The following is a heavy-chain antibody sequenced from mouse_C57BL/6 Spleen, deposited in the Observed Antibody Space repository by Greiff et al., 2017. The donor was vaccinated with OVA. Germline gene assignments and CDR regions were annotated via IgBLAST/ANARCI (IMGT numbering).Heavy chain of an antibody. J-gene: IGHJ2*01. Sequence: EVQGVESGGGLVKPGGSLKLSCAASGFTFSSYTMSWVRQTPEKRLEWVATISGGGGNTYYPDSVKGRFTISRDNAKNTLYLQMSSLRSEDTALYYCARHDYYGSSYLDYWGQGTTLTVSS. CDR1: GFTFSSYT. V-gene: IGHV5-9*01. D-gene: IGHD1-1*01. CDR2: ISGGGGNT. CDR3: ARHDYYGSSYLDY.